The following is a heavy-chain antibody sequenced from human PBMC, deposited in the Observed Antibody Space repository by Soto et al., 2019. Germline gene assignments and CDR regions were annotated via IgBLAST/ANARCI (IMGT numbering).Heavy chain of an antibody. CDR3: ARGEGYYGMDG. CDR2: IIPIFGTA. D-gene: IGHD3-16*01. Sequence: SAKVSSKASSANFISYAISWVRQAPGQGPEWMGGIIPIFGTANYAQNCQGRVTITADKSTSTAYMELSSLRSEDTAVYYCARGEGYYGMDGWGQGTRVTVSS. V-gene: IGHV1-69*06. J-gene: IGHJ6*02. CDR1: SANFISYA.